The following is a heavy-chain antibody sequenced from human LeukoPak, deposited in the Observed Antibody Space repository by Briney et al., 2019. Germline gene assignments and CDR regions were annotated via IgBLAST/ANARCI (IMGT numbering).Heavy chain of an antibody. CDR3: AGDWNGDHVLEY. Sequence: GGSLRLSCAASGITVSTNYMSWVRQAPGKGLEWVSVIYTDDSTYYTDSVKGRFAISRDISKNTLYLQMNSLRSDDTALYYCAGDWNGDHVLEYWGQGTLVTVSS. V-gene: IGHV3-66*01. CDR1: GITVSTNY. CDR2: IYTDDST. J-gene: IGHJ4*02. D-gene: IGHD3-16*01.